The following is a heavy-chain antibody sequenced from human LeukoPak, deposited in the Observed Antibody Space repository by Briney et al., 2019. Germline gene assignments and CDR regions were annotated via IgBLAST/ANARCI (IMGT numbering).Heavy chain of an antibody. CDR3: AREYPRAFDI. Sequence: SVTLSCKASGGTFSTYTMIWVRQAPGQGLEWMGRIITTLGIANYAQKFQGRVTITADKSTSTAYMELSSLRSEDTAMYFCAREYPRAFDIWGQGTMVTVSS. J-gene: IGHJ3*02. CDR2: IITTLGIA. CDR1: GGTFSTYT. V-gene: IGHV1-69*04. D-gene: IGHD2-2*02.